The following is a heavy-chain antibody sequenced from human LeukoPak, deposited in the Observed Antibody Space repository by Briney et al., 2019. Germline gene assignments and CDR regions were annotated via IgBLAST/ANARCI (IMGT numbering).Heavy chain of an antibody. V-gene: IGHV4-61*02. CDR2: IYTSGST. J-gene: IGHJ6*03. CDR3: ARHPGYYYYYMDV. CDR1: GGSISSGSYY. Sequence: NPSETLSLTCTVSGGSISSGSYYWSWIRQPAGKGLEWIGRIYTSGSTYYNPSLKSRVTISVDTPKNQFSLKVTSVTAADTAVYYCARHPGYYYYYMDVWGKGTTVTISS.